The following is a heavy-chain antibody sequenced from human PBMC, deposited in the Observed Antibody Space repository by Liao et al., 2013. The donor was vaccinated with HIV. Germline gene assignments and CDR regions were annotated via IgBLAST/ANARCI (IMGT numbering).Heavy chain of an antibody. J-gene: IGHJ4*02. CDR2: IYTSGSS. CDR1: GGSIRSGSYY. D-gene: IGHD5-24*01. V-gene: IGHV4-61*02. CDR3: ARWFGNNYGIDS. Sequence: QVQLQESGPGLVKPSQTLSLTCSVSGGSIRSGSYYWSWIRQPAGKGLKWIGHIYTSGSSNYNPALKTRVTISADTSKNQVSLRMDSVTAPDTGMYYCARWFGNNYGIDSWGQGTLVTVSS.